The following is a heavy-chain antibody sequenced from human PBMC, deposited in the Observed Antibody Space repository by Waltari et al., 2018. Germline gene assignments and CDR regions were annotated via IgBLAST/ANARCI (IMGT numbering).Heavy chain of an antibody. CDR3: ATDSSCTGGVCSYYYYYGMDV. J-gene: IGHJ6*02. CDR2: FDPEDGET. CDR1: GYTLTELS. D-gene: IGHD2-8*02. V-gene: IGHV1-24*01. Sequence: QVQLVQSGAEVKKPGASVKVSCKVSGYTLTELSMHWVRQAPGKGLEWMGGFDPEDGETIYAQKFQGRVTMTEDTSTDTAYMELSSLRSEDTAVYYCATDSSCTGGVCSYYYYYGMDVWGQGTTVTVSS.